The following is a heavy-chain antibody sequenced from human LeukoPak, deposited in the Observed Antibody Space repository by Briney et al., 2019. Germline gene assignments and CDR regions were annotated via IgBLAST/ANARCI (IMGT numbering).Heavy chain of an antibody. CDR2: ITGSGTST. CDR1: GFTFSSYA. CDR3: AREDSSGYYYAH. J-gene: IGHJ4*02. V-gene: IGHV3-23*01. Sequence: GGSLRLSCAASGFTFSSYAMSWVRQAPGKGLGWVSSITGSGTSTYYADSVKGRFTISRDNSKNTLYLQMNSLRAEDTAVYYCAREDSSGYYYAHWGQGTLVTVSS. D-gene: IGHD3-22*01.